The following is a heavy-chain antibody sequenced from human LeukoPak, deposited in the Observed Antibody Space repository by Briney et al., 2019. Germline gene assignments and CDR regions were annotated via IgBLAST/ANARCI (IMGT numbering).Heavy chain of an antibody. V-gene: IGHV3-53*01. Sequence: PGGSLRLSCAASGFTVSRNYMSWVRQAPGKGPEWVSVLYSDGSTYHADSVKGRFTISRDNAKNSLYLQMNSLRAEDTAVYYCARVYCSSTSCYDGGSYYYYMDVWGKGTTVTVSS. D-gene: IGHD2-2*01. CDR3: ARVYCSSTSCYDGGSYYYYMDV. CDR2: LYSDGST. CDR1: GFTVSRNY. J-gene: IGHJ6*03.